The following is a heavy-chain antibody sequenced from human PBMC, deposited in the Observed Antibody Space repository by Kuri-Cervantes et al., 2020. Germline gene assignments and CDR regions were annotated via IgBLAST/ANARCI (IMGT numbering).Heavy chain of an antibody. V-gene: IGHV1-46*01. CDR2: INPSGGST. J-gene: IGHJ6*02. CDR3: ARVRDTAMGNYYYYGMDV. Sequence: ASVKVSCKASGYTFTSYYMHWVRQAPGQGLEWMGIINPSGGSTSYAQKFQGRVTITRDTSTSTVYMELSGLRSEDTDVYYCARVRDTAMGNYYYYGMDVWGQGTTVTVSS. CDR1: GYTFTSYY. D-gene: IGHD5-18*01.